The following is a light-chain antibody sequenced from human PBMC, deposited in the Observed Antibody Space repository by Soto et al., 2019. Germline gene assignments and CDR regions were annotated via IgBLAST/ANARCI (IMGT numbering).Light chain of an antibody. Sequence: DKLMSQSPATLSVSPGERVTLSCRASQNIHNHMSWFLQKHGQTPRLLIYDAIIRAPDVPARFSGSWAGTEFTLTINSLQSEDFAVYYCKQYDAWPLTFGGGTKVEIK. CDR1: QNIHNH. J-gene: IGKJ4*01. CDR2: DAI. V-gene: IGKV3-15*01. CDR3: KQYDAWPLT.